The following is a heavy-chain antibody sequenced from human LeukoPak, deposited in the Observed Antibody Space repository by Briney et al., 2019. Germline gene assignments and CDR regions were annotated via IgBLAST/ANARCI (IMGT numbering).Heavy chain of an antibody. CDR1: GFSLSTSGMC. CDR2: IDWDDDK. CDR3: ARITYYYGSGDPEFYYYGMDV. J-gene: IGHJ6*02. D-gene: IGHD3-10*01. Sequence: ESGPTLVNPTQTLTLTCTFSGFSLSTSGMCVNWIRQPPGKALEWLARIDWDDDKYYSTSLKTRLTISKDTSKNQVVLTMTNMDPVDTATYYCARITYYYGSGDPEFYYYGMDVWGQGTTVTVSS. V-gene: IGHV2-70*11.